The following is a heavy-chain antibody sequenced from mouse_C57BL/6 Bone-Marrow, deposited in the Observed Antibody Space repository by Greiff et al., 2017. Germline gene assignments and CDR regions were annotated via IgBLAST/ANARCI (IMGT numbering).Heavy chain of an antibody. CDR1: GFSLTSYG. CDR2: IWSGGST. CDR3: ANKTIVTPRFAY. Sequence: QVQLQQSGPGLVQPSQSLSITCTVSGFSLTSYGVHWVRQPPGKGLEWLGVIWSGGSTDYNAAFISRLSISKDNSKSQVFFKMNSLQADDTAIYYCANKTIVTPRFAYWGQGTLVTVSA. D-gene: IGHD2-5*01. V-gene: IGHV2-4*01. J-gene: IGHJ3*01.